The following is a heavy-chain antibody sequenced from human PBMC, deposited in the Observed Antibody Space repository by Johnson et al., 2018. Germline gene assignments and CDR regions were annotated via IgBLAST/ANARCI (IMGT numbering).Heavy chain of an antibody. CDR3: ACMYISSAPFGYYYGMDV. CDR1: GGTFSSYA. V-gene: IGHV1-69*01. J-gene: IGHJ6*02. Sequence: QVQLVQSGAEVKKPGSSVKVSCKASGGTFSSYAISWVRQAPGQGLEWMGGIIPIFGTGNYAQKFQGRVTITADESTSTAYMELSSLRSEDTAVYYCACMYISSAPFGYYYGMDVWGQGTTVTVSS. CDR2: IIPIFGTG. D-gene: IGHD6-6*01.